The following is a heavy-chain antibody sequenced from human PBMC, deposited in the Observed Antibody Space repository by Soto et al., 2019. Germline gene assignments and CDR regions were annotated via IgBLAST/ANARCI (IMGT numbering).Heavy chain of an antibody. J-gene: IGHJ5*02. D-gene: IGHD3-16*01. V-gene: IGHV3-48*03. Sequence: EVQLVESGGGLVQPGGSLRLSCAASGFTFSSYEMNWVRQAPGKGLEWVSYISSSGSTIYYADSVKGRFTISRDNAKNSRYLQMNSLRAEDPAVYYCAAFWGGRWFAPWGQGPLLTVSS. CDR1: GFTFSSYE. CDR2: ISSSGSTI. CDR3: AAFWGGRWFAP.